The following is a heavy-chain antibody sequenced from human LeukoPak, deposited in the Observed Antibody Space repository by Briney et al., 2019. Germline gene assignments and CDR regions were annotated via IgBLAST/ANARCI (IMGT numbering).Heavy chain of an antibody. D-gene: IGHD4/OR15-4a*01. CDR3: ARGRRIVVLPGRGYFDL. CDR1: GDSISSSSYY. Sequence: SETLSLTCNVSGDSISSSSYYWSWIRVPPGKGLEWIGSIYYAGSTYYNPSLKSRVTLSVDTSTNHFSLNIKFVTAADTAMYYCARGRRIVVLPGRGYFDLWGRGTLVTVSS. V-gene: IGHV4-39*02. J-gene: IGHJ2*01. CDR2: IYYAGST.